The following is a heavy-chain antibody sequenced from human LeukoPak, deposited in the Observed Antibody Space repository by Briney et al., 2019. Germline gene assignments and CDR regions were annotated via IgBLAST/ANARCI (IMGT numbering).Heavy chain of an antibody. CDR2: VFYSGTT. D-gene: IGHD3-9*01. V-gene: IGHV4-39*01. CDR3: ARRSRLYKHEATGYHDS. Sequence: SETLSLTCNVSGDYITTTNYYWAWIRQPPGKGLEWIASVFYSGTTYYNPSLKSRVIISMDTSRKQISLRLISVTATDTAIYYCARRSRLYKHEATGYHDSWGQGTLVTVSS. J-gene: IGHJ4*02. CDR1: GDYITTTNYY.